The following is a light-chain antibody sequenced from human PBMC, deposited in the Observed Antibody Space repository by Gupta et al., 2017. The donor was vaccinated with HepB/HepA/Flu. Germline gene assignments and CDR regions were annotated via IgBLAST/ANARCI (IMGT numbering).Light chain of an antibody. V-gene: IGKV3-11*01. CDR1: QSVSSY. J-gene: IGKJ4*01. CDR3: QQFSSWPLT. CDR2: DAS. Sequence: EIVLTQSSATLSLSPGERATLSCRASQSVSSYLAWYQQKPGKAPRLLIYDASNRATGIPARFSGSGSGTDFSLTISSLEPEDFAVYYCQQFSSWPLTFGGGTKVEIK.